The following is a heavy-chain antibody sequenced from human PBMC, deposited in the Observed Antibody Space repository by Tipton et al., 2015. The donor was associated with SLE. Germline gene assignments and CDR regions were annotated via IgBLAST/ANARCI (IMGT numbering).Heavy chain of an antibody. CDR3: ASILDDYNTNWFDP. V-gene: IGHV4-59*11. CDR1: GGSISSHY. D-gene: IGHD5-24*01. CDR2: IYYSGST. Sequence: PGLVKPSETLSLTCTVSGGSISSHYWSWIRQPPGKGLEWIGYIYYSGSTNYNPSLKSRVTISVDTSKNQFSLKLSSVTAADTAVYYCASILDDYNTNWFDPWGQGTLVTVSS. J-gene: IGHJ5*02.